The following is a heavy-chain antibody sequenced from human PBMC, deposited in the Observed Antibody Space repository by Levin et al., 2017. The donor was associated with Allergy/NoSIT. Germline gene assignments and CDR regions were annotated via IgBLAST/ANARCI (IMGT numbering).Heavy chain of an antibody. V-gene: IGHV4-31*03. CDR1: GDSFSGDTFY. CDR3: ARDECAWLGGCYGMDV. CDR2: IRHSGSA. D-gene: IGHD3-10*01. Sequence: SETLSLTCSVSGDSFSGDTFYWSWIRHFPGKGLEWIGFIRHSGSAYYNPSLKSRLTMSIDTAKRQFSLRLTSVTVADTAVYYCARDECAWLGGCYGMDVWGKGTTVVVSS. J-gene: IGHJ6*04.